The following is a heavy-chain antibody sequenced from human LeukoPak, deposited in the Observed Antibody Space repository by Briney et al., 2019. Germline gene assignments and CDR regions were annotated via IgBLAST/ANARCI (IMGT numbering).Heavy chain of an antibody. CDR1: GFTFSSYE. CDR3: AREGYFDWLLYFDY. J-gene: IGHJ4*02. D-gene: IGHD3-9*01. Sequence: PGGSLRLSCAASGFTFSSYEMNWVRQAPGKGLEWVSYISSSGSTIYYADSVKGRFTISRDNAKNSLYLQMNSLRAEDTAVYYCAREGYFDWLLYFDYWGQETLVTVSS. CDR2: ISSSGSTI. V-gene: IGHV3-48*03.